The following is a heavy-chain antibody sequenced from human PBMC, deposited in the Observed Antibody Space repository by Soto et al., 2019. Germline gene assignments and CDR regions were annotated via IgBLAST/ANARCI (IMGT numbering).Heavy chain of an antibody. J-gene: IGHJ6*02. CDR2: ISAYNGNT. CDR1: GYTFTSYG. V-gene: IGHV1-18*01. Sequence: GASVKVSCKASGYTFTSYGISWVRQAPGQGLEWMGWISAYNGNTNYAQKLQGRVTMTTDTSTSTAYMELRSLRSDDTAVYNCARDGITMIVVVINYYYYGMDVRGQGTTVTVSS. D-gene: IGHD3-22*01. CDR3: ARDGITMIVVVINYYYYGMDV.